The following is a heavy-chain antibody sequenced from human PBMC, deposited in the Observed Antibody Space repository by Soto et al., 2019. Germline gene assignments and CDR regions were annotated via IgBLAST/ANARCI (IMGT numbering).Heavy chain of an antibody. CDR1: GGSISSSNW. CDR2: IYHTGST. D-gene: IGHD2-21*01. J-gene: IGHJ4*02. Sequence: QVQLQESGPGLVKPSGTLSLSCAVSGGSISSSNWWSWVRQVPGKGLEWIGEIYHTGSTIYYPSLKSRVTISVDKSKNQFSLRLTSVTAADTAVYYCAKDLRWGYYWGQGTLVTVSS. V-gene: IGHV4-4*02. CDR3: AKDLRWGYY.